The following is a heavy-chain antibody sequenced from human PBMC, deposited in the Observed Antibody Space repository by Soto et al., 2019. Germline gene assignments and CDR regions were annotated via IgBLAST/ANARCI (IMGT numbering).Heavy chain of an antibody. V-gene: IGHV1-69*11. Sequence: QVHLVQSGTEVKKPGSSVKVSCKASGGTFSSSGFSWVRQAPGQGLEWMGMIVPSLDTTNYAQKFQARVTITADEVTSTAYMELRSLRSEDTAVYYCARWPQPRYTADPYAVDVWCKGTRVIVSS. CDR2: IVPSLDTT. J-gene: IGHJ6*04. CDR3: ARWPQPRYTADPYAVDV. D-gene: IGHD3-16*02. CDR1: GGTFSSSG.